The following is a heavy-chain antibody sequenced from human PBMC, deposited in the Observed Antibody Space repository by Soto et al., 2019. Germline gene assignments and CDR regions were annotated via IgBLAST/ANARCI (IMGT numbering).Heavy chain of an antibody. CDR1: GFTFSSFS. D-gene: IGHD2-8*01. CDR3: AKYCSSDVCFDN. CDR2: ISGSGDTK. V-gene: IGHV3-48*02. J-gene: IGHJ4*02. Sequence: EVQLVESGGGLVQPGGSLRLSCASSGFTFSSFSMNWVGQAPGKGLEWVSFISGSGDTKYYADSVKGRFTISRDNAKNSLYLQMSGLRDEDTAAYYCAKYCSSDVCFDNWGQGTLVTVSS.